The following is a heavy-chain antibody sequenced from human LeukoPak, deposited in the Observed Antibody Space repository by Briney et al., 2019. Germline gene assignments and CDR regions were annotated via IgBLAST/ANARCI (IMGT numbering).Heavy chain of an antibody. CDR3: ARDLQFWNYGRGWFDP. D-gene: IGHD1-7*01. V-gene: IGHV1-2*02. J-gene: IGHJ5*02. Sequence: ASVKVSCVASGYTFTGYYMHWVRQAPGQGLEWMGWINPNSGGTNYAQKFQGRVTMTRDTSISTAYMELSRLRSDDTAVYYCARDLQFWNYGRGWFDPWGQGTLVTVSS. CDR1: GYTFTGYY. CDR2: INPNSGGT.